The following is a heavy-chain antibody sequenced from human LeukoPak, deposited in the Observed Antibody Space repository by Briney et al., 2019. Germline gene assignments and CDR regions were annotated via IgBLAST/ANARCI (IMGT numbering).Heavy chain of an antibody. V-gene: IGHV3-23*01. J-gene: IGHJ4*02. CDR2: ISGSGGST. D-gene: IGHD4-23*01. Sequence: GGSLRLSCAASGFTFSSYAMSWVRQAPGKGLEWVSAISGSGGSTYYADSVKGRFTISRDNSKNSLYLQMNSLRAEDTAVYYCAKGRDYGGNSGELDYWGQGTLVTVSS. CDR1: GFTFSSYA. CDR3: AKGRDYGGNSGELDY.